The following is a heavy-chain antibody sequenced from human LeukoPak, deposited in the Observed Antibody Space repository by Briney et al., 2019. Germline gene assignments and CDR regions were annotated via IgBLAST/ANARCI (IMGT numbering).Heavy chain of an antibody. CDR2: IFSHGET. V-gene: IGHV3-66*01. CDR3: AKDWREVDALLWFGLFDY. Sequence: PGGSLRLSCAASGFTVGNNYMNWVRQAPGKGLEWVSLIFSHGETSYADSVKGRFTISRDNSKNTLYLQMNSLRAEDTAVYYCAKDWREVDALLWFGLFDYWGQGTLVTVSS. D-gene: IGHD3-10*01. CDR1: GFTVGNNY. J-gene: IGHJ4*02.